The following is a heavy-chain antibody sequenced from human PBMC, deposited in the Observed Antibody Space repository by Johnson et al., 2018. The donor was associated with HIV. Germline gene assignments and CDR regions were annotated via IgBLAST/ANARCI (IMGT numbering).Heavy chain of an antibody. J-gene: IGHJ3*02. CDR2: ISYDGSNK. CDR1: GFTFSSYA. V-gene: IGHV3-30-3*01. Sequence: QVQLVEYGGGVVKSGRSLRLSCAASGFTFSSYAMHWVRQAPGKGLEWVAVISYDGSNKYYADSVKGRFTISRDNSKNTLYLQMNSLRAEDTAVYYCARDRGWGGEWDNAVDSWGQGTMVTVSS. CDR3: ARDRGWGGEWDNAVDS. D-gene: IGHD1-26*01.